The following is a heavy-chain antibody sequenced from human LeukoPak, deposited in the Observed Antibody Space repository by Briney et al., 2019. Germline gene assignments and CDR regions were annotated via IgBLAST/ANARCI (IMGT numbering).Heavy chain of an antibody. J-gene: IGHJ4*02. CDR3: ARERARYGDFAY. D-gene: IGHD4-17*01. Sequence: PSETLSLTCAVYGXSFSGYYWSWIRQPPGKGLEWIGEINHSGSTNYNPSLKSRATLSVDTSKNQCSLKLSSVTAADTAVYYCARERARYGDFAYWGQGTLVTVSS. CDR2: INHSGST. V-gene: IGHV4-34*01. CDR1: GXSFSGYY.